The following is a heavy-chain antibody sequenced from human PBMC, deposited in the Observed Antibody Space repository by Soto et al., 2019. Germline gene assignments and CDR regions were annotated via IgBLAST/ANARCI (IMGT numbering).Heavy chain of an antibody. CDR2: MNPNSGNT. CDR3: ARAGRITIFGVVIMEHNWFDP. Sequence: ASVKVSCKASGYTLTSFDINWVRQATGQGLEWMGWMNPNSGNTGYAQKFQGRVTMTRNTSISTAYMELSSLRSEDTAVYYCARAGRITIFGVVIMEHNWFDPWGQGTLVTVSS. J-gene: IGHJ5*02. V-gene: IGHV1-8*01. CDR1: GYTLTSFD. D-gene: IGHD3-3*01.